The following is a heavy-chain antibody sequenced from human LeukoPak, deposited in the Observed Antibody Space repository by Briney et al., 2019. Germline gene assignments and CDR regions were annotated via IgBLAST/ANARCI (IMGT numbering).Heavy chain of an antibody. CDR1: GFTFNSFA. J-gene: IGHJ5*02. D-gene: IGHD3-9*01. CDR3: ARGRTRPFDILTGHTRKLPWGAP. Sequence: PGGSLRLSCAASGFTFNSFAMNWVRQPPGRGLEWIGEIKHSGSTKYNPSLKSRVTISVDTSKNQFSLKLSSVTAADTAVYYCARGRTRPFDILTGHTRKLPWGAPWGQGTLVTVSS. CDR2: IKHSGST. V-gene: IGHV4-34*01.